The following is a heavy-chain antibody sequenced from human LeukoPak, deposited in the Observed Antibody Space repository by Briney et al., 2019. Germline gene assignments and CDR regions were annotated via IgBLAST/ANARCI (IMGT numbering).Heavy chain of an antibody. CDR2: IYYSGST. CDR3: ARADYGGNSGYYFGY. CDR1: GGSISSGDYY. J-gene: IGHJ4*02. D-gene: IGHD4-23*01. V-gene: IGHV4-30-4*01. Sequence: SETLSLTCTVSGGSISSGDYYWSWVRQPPGKGLEWIGYIYYSGSTYYNPSLKSRVTISVDTSKNQFSLKLSSVTAADTAVYYCARADYGGNSGYYFGYWGQGTLVTVSS.